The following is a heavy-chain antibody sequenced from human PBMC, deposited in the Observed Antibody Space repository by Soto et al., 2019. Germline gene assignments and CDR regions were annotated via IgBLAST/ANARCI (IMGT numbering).Heavy chain of an antibody. J-gene: IGHJ6*02. CDR3: ARPNRKDYYYYGMDV. CDR1: GYSFTSYW. CDR2: IYPGDSDT. Sequence: GESLKISCKGSGYSFTSYWIGWVRQIPGKGLEWMGIIYPGDSDTRYSPSFQGQVTISADKSISTAYLQWSSLKASDTAMYYCARPNRKDYYYYGMDVWGQGTTVTVSS. V-gene: IGHV5-51*01.